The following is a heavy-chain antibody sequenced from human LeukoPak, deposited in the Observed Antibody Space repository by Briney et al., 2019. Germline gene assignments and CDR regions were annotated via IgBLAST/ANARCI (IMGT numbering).Heavy chain of an antibody. Sequence: GGSLRLSCTVSGFTVSSNSMSWVRQAPGKGLEWVSFIYSGTIHYSDSVKGRFTISRDNSKNTLYLQMNSLRAEDTAVYYCATYRQVLLPFESWGQGTLVTVSS. J-gene: IGHJ4*02. CDR1: GFTVSSNS. CDR3: ATYRQVLLPFES. D-gene: IGHD2-8*02. V-gene: IGHV3-53*01. CDR2: IYSGTI.